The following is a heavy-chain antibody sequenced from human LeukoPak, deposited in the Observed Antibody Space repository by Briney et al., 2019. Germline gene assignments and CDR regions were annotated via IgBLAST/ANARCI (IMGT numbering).Heavy chain of an antibody. CDR2: IIPILGIA. J-gene: IGHJ5*02. V-gene: IGHV1-69*04. CDR1: GGTFSSYA. D-gene: IGHD2-15*01. CDR3: ARSCSGGSCYEWFDP. Sequence: PVKVSCKASGGTFSSYAISWVRQAPGQGLEWMGRIIPILGIANYAQKFQGRVTITADKSTSTAYMELSSLRSEDTAVYYCARSCSGGSCYEWFDPWGQGTLVTVSS.